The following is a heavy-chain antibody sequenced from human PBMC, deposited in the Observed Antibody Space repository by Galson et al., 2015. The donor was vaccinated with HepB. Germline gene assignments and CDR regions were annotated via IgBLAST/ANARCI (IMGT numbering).Heavy chain of an antibody. V-gene: IGHV1-18*04. CDR2: ISAYNGNT. J-gene: IGHJ6*02. D-gene: IGHD1-7*01. Sequence: SVKVSCKASGYTFTSYGISWVRQAPGQGLEWMGWISAYNGNTNYAQKLQGRVTMTTDTSTSTAYMELRSLRSDDTAVYYCARDVGGGITGTRNYGMDVWGQGTTVTVSS. CDR3: ARDVGGGITGTRNYGMDV. CDR1: GYTFTSYG.